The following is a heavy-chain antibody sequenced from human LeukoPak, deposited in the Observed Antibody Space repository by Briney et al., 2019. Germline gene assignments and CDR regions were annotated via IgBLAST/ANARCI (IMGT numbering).Heavy chain of an antibody. CDR3: ARVAYDIFTGYYSSVADY. J-gene: IGHJ4*02. Sequence: ASVKVSCKASGYTFTSYGISWVRQAPGQGLEWMGWISAYNGNTNCAQKLQGRVTMTTDTSTSTAYMELRSLRSDDTAVYYCARVAYDIFTGYYSSVADYWGQGTLVTVSS. CDR2: ISAYNGNT. V-gene: IGHV1-18*01. D-gene: IGHD3-9*01. CDR1: GYTFTSYG.